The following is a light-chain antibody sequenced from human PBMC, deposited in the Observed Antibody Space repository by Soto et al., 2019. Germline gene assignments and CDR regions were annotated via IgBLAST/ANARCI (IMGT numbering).Light chain of an antibody. CDR1: QSVSSSY. J-gene: IGKJ2*01. CDR2: GAY. Sequence: IVWTQSPATLSLSPGERDTLSCRASQSVSSSYLAWYQQKPGQAHRLLIYGAYSRATGIPSRFSGSGSGTDFALTISRLEPADFAVYYCNPYGSSQYTFGQGTKLHI. V-gene: IGKV3-20*01. CDR3: NPYGSSQYT.